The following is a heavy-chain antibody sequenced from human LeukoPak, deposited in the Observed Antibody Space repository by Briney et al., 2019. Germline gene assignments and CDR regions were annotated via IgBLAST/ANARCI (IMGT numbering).Heavy chain of an antibody. J-gene: IGHJ5*02. Sequence: PGGSLRLSCAASGFTFSSYAMSWVRQAPGKGLEWVSAISASGDSTYYADSVKGRFTISRDNSKNTLYLQMNSLRAEDTAVYYCASIVVVVAARFDPWGQGTLVTVSS. CDR2: ISASGDST. V-gene: IGHV3-23*01. CDR3: ASIVVVVAARFDP. CDR1: GFTFSSYA. D-gene: IGHD2-15*01.